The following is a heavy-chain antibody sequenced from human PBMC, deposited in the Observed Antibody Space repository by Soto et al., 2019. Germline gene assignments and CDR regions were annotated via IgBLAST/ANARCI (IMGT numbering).Heavy chain of an antibody. CDR1: GGSISSGGYS. J-gene: IGHJ4*02. D-gene: IGHD2-21*02. CDR3: ARVGSNCGGDCYSGYFDY. Sequence: LSLTCAVSGGSISSGGYSWSWIRQPPGKGLEWIGYIYHSGSTYYNPSLKSRVTISVDRSKNQFSLKLSSVTAADTAVYYCARVGSNCGGDCYSGYFDYWGQGTLVTVSS. V-gene: IGHV4-30-2*01. CDR2: IYHSGST.